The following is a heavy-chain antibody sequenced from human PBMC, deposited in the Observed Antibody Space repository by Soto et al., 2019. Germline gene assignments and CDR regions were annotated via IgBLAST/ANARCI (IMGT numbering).Heavy chain of an antibody. V-gene: IGHV6-1*01. J-gene: IGHJ5*02. Sequence: SQTLSLTCAISGDSVSSNSAAWNWIRQSPSRGLEWLGRTYYRSKWYNDYAVSVKSRITINPDTSKNQFSLQLNSVTPEDTAVYYCARGSLSVAGLGDWFDPWGQGTLVTVSS. CDR2: TYYRSKWYN. D-gene: IGHD6-19*01. CDR1: GDSVSSNSAA. CDR3: ARGSLSVAGLGDWFDP.